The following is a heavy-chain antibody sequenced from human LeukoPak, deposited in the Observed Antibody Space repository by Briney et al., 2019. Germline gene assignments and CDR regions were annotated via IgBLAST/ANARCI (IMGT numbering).Heavy chain of an antibody. J-gene: IGHJ4*02. CDR1: GYSFTSYW. Sequence: PGESLKISCKGSGYSFTSYWIGWVRQMPGKGLEWMGIIYPGDSDTRYSPSFQGQVTISADKSISTAYLQWSSLKASDTAMYYCARRILTRPSDYYFDYWGQGTLVTVSS. CDR2: IYPGDSDT. CDR3: ARRILTRPSDYYFDY. V-gene: IGHV5-51*01.